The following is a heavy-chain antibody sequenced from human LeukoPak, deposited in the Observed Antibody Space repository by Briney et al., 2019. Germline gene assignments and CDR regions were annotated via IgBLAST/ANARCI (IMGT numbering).Heavy chain of an antibody. J-gene: IGHJ3*02. CDR3: ASGLYGSGRAWAFDI. CDR2: IYHSGGT. V-gene: IGHV4-4*02. Sequence: SETLSLTCAVSGDSISSSHWWSWVRQPPGKGLEWIGEIYHSGGTNYNPSLKSRVTILVDKSRNQFSLKLSSVSAADTAVYYCASGLYGSGRAWAFDIWGQGTMVTVSS. CDR1: GDSISSSHW. D-gene: IGHD3-10*01.